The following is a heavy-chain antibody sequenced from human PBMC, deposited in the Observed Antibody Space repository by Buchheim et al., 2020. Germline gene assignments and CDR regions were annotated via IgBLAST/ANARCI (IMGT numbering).Heavy chain of an antibody. Sequence: QITLKESGPTLVKPTQTLTLTCTFSGFSLSTSGVGVGWIRQPPGKALEWLALIYWNDDKRYSPSPKSRLTITKDTSKNQVVLTMTNMDPVDTATYYCAHSQGAPSVAGGFDYWGQGTL. V-gene: IGHV2-5*01. CDR1: GFSLSTSGVG. CDR3: AHSQGAPSVAGGFDY. J-gene: IGHJ4*02. D-gene: IGHD6-19*01. CDR2: IYWNDDK.